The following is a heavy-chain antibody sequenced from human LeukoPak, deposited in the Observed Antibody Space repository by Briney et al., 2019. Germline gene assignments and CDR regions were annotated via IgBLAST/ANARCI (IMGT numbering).Heavy chain of an antibody. Sequence: PGGSLRLSCAASGFTFDDYGMSWVRQAPGKGLEWVSGINWNGGSTGYADSVKGRFTISRDNAKNSLYLQMNSLRAEDTALYYCARVRGSSSPFDAFDIWGQGTMVTVSS. CDR1: GFTFDDYG. V-gene: IGHV3-20*04. CDR3: ARVRGSSSPFDAFDI. CDR2: INWNGGST. J-gene: IGHJ3*02. D-gene: IGHD6-6*01.